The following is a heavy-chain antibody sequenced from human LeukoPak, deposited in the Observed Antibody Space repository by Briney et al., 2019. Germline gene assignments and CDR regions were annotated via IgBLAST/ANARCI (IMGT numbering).Heavy chain of an antibody. CDR3: ARATDDSSGYYSPAGY. CDR1: GFTVSSNY. CDR2: IYSGGST. D-gene: IGHD3-22*01. J-gene: IGHJ4*02. Sequence: GGSLRLSCAASGFTVSSNYMSWVRQAPGKGLEWVSVIYSGGSTYYADSVKGRFTISRDNSKNTLYLQMNSLRAEDTAVYYCARATDDSSGYYSPAGYWGQGTLVTVSS. V-gene: IGHV3-66*01.